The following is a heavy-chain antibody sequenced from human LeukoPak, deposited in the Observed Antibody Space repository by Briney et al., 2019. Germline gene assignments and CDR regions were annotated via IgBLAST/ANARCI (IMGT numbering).Heavy chain of an antibody. D-gene: IGHD3-10*01. J-gene: IGHJ5*02. CDR3: ASGRYYGSGSQYNWFDP. Sequence: PSETLSLTCTVSGGSISSSSYYWGWIRQPPGTGLEWVGSIYYSGSTYYNPSLKSRVTISVDTSKNQFSLKLSSVTAADTAVYYCASGRYYGSGSQYNWFDPWSQGTLVTVSS. V-gene: IGHV4-39*01. CDR1: GGSISSSSYY. CDR2: IYYSGST.